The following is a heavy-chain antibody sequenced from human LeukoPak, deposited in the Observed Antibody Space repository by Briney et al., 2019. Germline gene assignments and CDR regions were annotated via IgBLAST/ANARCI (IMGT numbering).Heavy chain of an antibody. CDR3: ARDRFLEWFY. J-gene: IGHJ4*02. Sequence: PSETLSLTCTVSGGSISSYYWSWIRQPPGKGLEWIGYIYYSGSTNYNPSLKSRVTISVDTSKNQFSLKLSSVTAADTAVYYCARDRFLEWFYWGQGTLVTVSS. V-gene: IGHV4-59*12. CDR1: GGSISSYY. CDR2: IYYSGST. D-gene: IGHD3-3*01.